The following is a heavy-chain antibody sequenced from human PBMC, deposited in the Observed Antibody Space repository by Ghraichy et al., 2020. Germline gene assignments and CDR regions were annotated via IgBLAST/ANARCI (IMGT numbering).Heavy chain of an antibody. D-gene: IGHD4-23*01. CDR1: GFTFSNFA. CDR2: IRTSSDI. J-gene: IGHJ4*02. Sequence: SLRISCAASGFTFSNFALKWVRQAPGKGLEWISYIRTSSDIYYADSVKGRFTISRDNAKNSLYLQMKSLRDEDTALYYCSRDSESTGGNLIFHYWGQGTLVTVSS. CDR3: SRDSESTGGNLIFHY. V-gene: IGHV3-48*02.